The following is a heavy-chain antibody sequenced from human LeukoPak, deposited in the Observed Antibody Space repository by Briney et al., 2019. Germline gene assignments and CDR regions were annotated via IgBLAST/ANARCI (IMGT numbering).Heavy chain of an antibody. CDR1: GFTFSDYY. J-gene: IGHJ4*02. D-gene: IGHD2-2*01. CDR2: ISSSSSYI. V-gene: IGHV3-11*06. CDR3: ARDRYCSSTSCYGADY. Sequence: GGSLRLSYAASGFTFSDYYMSWIRQAPGKGLEWVSSISSSSSYIYYADSVKGRFTISRDNAKNSLYLQMNSLRAEDTAVYYCARDRYCSSTSCYGADYWGQGTLVTVSS.